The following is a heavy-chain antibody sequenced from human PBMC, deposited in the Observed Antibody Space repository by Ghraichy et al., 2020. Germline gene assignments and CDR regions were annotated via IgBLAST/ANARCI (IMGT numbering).Heavy chain of an antibody. D-gene: IGHD3-3*01. J-gene: IGHJ5*02. CDR2: IYYSGST. CDR1: GGSISSSSYY. V-gene: IGHV4-39*01. Sequence: SETLSLTCTVSGGSISSSSYYWGWIRQPPGKGLEWIGSIYYSGSTYYNPSLKSRVTISVDTSKNQFSLKLSSVTAADTAVYYCARQDSGNYDFWSGYYLHNWFDPWGQGTLVTVSS. CDR3: ARQDSGNYDFWSGYYLHNWFDP.